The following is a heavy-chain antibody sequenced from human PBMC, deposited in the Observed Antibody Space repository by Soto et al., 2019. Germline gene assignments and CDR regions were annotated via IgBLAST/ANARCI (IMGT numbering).Heavy chain of an antibody. CDR3: ARDRGLLWFGELIHAFDI. J-gene: IGHJ3*02. D-gene: IGHD3-10*01. CDR2: IYYSGST. CDR1: GGSISSGGYY. Sequence: PSETLSLTCTVSGGSISSGGYYWSWIRQHPGKGLEWIGYIYYSGSTNYNPSLKGRVTISVDTSKNQFSLKLSSVTAADTAVYYCARDRGLLWFGELIHAFDIWGQGTMVTVSS. V-gene: IGHV4-61*08.